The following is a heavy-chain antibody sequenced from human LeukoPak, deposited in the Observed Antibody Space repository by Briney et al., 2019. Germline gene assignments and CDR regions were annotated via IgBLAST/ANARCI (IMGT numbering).Heavy chain of an antibody. CDR1: GGSISTDY. Sequence: SETLSLTCTVSGGSISTDYWSWIRHSPGKELEWIGYIYSSGSTNYNPSLKSRVTMSVDTSKNQFSLKLNSVTAADTAVYYCARLAGSSSSDYWGQGTLVTVAS. D-gene: IGHD6-6*01. V-gene: IGHV4-4*09. J-gene: IGHJ4*02. CDR3: ARLAGSSSSDY. CDR2: IYSSGST.